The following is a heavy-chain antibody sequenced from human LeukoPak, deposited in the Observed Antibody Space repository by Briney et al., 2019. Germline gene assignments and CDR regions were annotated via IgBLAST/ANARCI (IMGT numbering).Heavy chain of an antibody. J-gene: IGHJ4*02. V-gene: IGHV4-34*12. CDR2: IFYSGSA. CDR3: ARHPYSGSYYKGFDY. CDR1: GGSFSGYY. Sequence: SETLSLTCAVYGGSFSGYYWSWIRQPPGKALEWIGNIFYSGSAYYSPSLKSRVTISLDTSRNQFSLKLNSVTAADTAVYYCARHPYSGSYYKGFDYWGQGTLVTVSS. D-gene: IGHD3-10*01.